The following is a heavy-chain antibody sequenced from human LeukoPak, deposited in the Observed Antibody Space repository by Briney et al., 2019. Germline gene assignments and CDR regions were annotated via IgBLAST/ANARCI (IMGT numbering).Heavy chain of an antibody. J-gene: IGHJ4*02. D-gene: IGHD6-13*01. V-gene: IGHV3-21*01. CDR2: ISSSSSYI. CDR3: ARDRRSSRQGPYFDY. CDR1: GFPFNNFA. Sequence: GGSLRLSCAASGFPFNNFAMNWVRQAPGKGLEWVSSISSSSSYIYYADSVKGRFTISRDNAKNSLYLQMNSLRAEDTAVYYCARDRRSSRQGPYFDYWGQGTLVTVSS.